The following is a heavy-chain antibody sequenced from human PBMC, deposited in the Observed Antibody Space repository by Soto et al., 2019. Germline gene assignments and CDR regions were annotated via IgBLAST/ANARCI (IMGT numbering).Heavy chain of an antibody. CDR3: AGGQYYFGY. J-gene: IGHJ4*02. Sequence: QVQLVESGGGVVQPGRSLRLSCAASGFPFSSYGMHWVRQAPGKGLEWVAHISYDGSNKHYTDSVKGRFTISRDNSKNMLYLQMSSLRAEDTAVYYCAGGQYYFGYGGQGTRVSVSS. V-gene: IGHV3-30*03. CDR1: GFPFSSYG. CDR2: ISYDGSNK. D-gene: IGHD2-15*01.